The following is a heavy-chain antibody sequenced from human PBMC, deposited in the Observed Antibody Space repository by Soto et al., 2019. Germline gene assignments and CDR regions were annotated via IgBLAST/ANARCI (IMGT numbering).Heavy chain of an antibody. Sequence: ALRLSSAASGFSFSGYYMTWIRQAPGKWLEWISLISPATTYTKYADSVKSRFTISRDNAKNSLFLQMSSLRAEDTAVYYCAREVGLEARPGYPRLDYWGQGNPVTVSS. CDR1: GFSFSGYY. J-gene: IGHJ4*02. CDR3: AREVGLEARPGYPRLDY. D-gene: IGHD6-6*01. CDR2: ISPATTYT. V-gene: IGHV3-11*06.